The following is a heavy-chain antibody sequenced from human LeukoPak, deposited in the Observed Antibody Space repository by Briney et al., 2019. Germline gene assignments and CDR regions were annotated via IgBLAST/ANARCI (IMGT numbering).Heavy chain of an antibody. D-gene: IGHD1-1*01. J-gene: IGHJ4*02. Sequence: ASVKVSCTASGYTFTSYGISWVRQAPGQGLEWMGWISAYNGNTNYAQKLQGRVTMTTDTSTSTAYMELRSLRSDDTAVYYCASNPGTTGMVEYWGQGTLVTVSS. V-gene: IGHV1-18*01. CDR2: ISAYNGNT. CDR3: ASNPGTTGMVEY. CDR1: GYTFTSYG.